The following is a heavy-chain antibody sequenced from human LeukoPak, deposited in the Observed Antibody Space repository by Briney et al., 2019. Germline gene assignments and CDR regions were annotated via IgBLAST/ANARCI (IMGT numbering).Heavy chain of an antibody. CDR1: GFTFSNAW. V-gene: IGHV3-15*01. CDR2: IKSKNDGGTT. J-gene: IGHJ3*02. D-gene: IGHD2-2*03. Sequence: GGSLRLSCAASGFTFSNAWMSWVRQAPGKGQEWVGRIKSKNDGGTTDYAAPVKGRFTTSRDDSNNTLYLQMNSLKTADTAVYYCTTAHGYCSSTSCFDAFDIWGQGTMVTVSS. CDR3: TTAHGYCSSTSCFDAFDI.